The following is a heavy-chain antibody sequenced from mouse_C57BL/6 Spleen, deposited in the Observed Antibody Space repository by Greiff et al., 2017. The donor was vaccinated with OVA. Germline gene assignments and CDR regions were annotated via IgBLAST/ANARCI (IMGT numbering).Heavy chain of an antibody. Sequence: EVQGVESGPGMVKPSQSLSLTCTVTGYSITSGYDWHWIRHFPGNKLEWMGYISYSGSTNYNPSLKSRISITHDTSKNHFFLKLNSVTTEDTATYYCAVYDYGGFAYWGQGTLVTVSA. V-gene: IGHV3-1*01. CDR3: AVYDYGGFAY. CDR1: GYSITSGYD. D-gene: IGHD2-4*01. CDR2: ISYSGST. J-gene: IGHJ3*01.